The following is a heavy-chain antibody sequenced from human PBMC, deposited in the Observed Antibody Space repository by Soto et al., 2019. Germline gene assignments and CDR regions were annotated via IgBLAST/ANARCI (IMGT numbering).Heavy chain of an antibody. V-gene: IGHV3-7*01. Sequence: VGSLRLSYESSGFAFSTYWMNWVRRAPGKGLEWVANINQAGRAKYYGDSVEGRFITSRDNAKNSVYLQLNNLRVEDTAIYYCVRGITEVPGMDWWGQGS. D-gene: IGHD3-9*01. CDR2: INQAGRAK. J-gene: IGHJ4*02. CDR3: VRGITEVPGMDW. CDR1: GFAFSTYW.